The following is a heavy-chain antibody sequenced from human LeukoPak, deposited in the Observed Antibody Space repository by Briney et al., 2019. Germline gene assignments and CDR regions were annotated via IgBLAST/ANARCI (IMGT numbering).Heavy chain of an antibody. D-gene: IGHD3-22*01. V-gene: IGHV3-21*01. CDR3: AKDERYFHSYYYDS. J-gene: IGHJ4*02. CDR1: GFIFSSYS. Sequence: PGGSLRLFCAASGFIFSSYSMSWVRQAPGKGLEWVSSISTSSSYIYYADSVKGRFTISRDNAKNSLYLQMNSLRAEDTAVYYCAKDERYFHSYYYDSWGQGTLVTVSS. CDR2: ISTSSSYI.